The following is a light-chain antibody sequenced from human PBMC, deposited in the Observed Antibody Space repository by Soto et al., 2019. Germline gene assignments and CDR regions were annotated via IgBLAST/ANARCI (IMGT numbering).Light chain of an antibody. CDR3: QQYNDYPWT. Sequence: DIQMTQSPSTLSASVGDRVTITCRASQSIVRWLAWYQQKPGKAPKLLIYKASSLETGVPSRFSGSQSETEFTLTISSLQADDVATYYCQQYNDYPWTLGQGTKVDIK. J-gene: IGKJ1*01. V-gene: IGKV1-5*03. CDR1: QSIVRW. CDR2: KAS.